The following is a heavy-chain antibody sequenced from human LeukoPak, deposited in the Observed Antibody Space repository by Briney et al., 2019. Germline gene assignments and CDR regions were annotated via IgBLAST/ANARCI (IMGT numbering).Heavy chain of an antibody. Sequence: GGSLRLSCVASGFTFSSYWMTWVRQAPGKGLEWVANIKTDGSQIYYVDSVKGRFTISRDNTRNSLYLQMNSLSAEDTAVYYCARDKVEGPTICDYWGQGTLVTVSS. D-gene: IGHD1-26*01. CDR3: ARDKVEGPTICDY. CDR2: IKTDGSQI. CDR1: GFTFSSYW. V-gene: IGHV3-7*01. J-gene: IGHJ4*02.